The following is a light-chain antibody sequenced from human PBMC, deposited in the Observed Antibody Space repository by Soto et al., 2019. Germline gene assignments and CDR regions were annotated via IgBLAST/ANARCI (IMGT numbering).Light chain of an antibody. CDR1: QSVLYSSNNKNY. CDR3: QQYYSTPLT. J-gene: IGKJ4*01. Sequence: DIVMTQSPDSLAVSLGERATINCKSSQSVLYSSNNKNYLAWFQQKPGQPPKLLIYWASNRESGVPDRFSGSGSGTDFTLSISSLQAVDAAVYYCQQYYSTPLTFGGGTKLEIK. V-gene: IGKV4-1*01. CDR2: WAS.